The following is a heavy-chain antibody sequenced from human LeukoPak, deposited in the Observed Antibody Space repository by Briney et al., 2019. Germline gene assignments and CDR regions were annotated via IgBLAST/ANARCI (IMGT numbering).Heavy chain of an antibody. CDR2: IYYSGST. CDR1: GGSISSGGYY. Sequence: PSETLSLTCTVSGGSISSGGYYWSWIRQHPGKGLEWIGYIYYSGSTYYNPSLKSRVTISVDTSKNQFSLKLSSVTAADTAVYYCAREFGVVITENYYYYYMDVWGRGTTVTVSS. D-gene: IGHD3-3*01. J-gene: IGHJ6*03. CDR3: AREFGVVITENYYYYYMDV. V-gene: IGHV4-31*03.